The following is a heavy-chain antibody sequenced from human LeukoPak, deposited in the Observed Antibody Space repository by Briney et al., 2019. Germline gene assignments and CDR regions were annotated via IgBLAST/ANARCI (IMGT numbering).Heavy chain of an antibody. CDR3: AKSSQDDFWSGYYLYYYYGMDV. Sequence: GGSLRLSCAASGFTVNSNYMSWVRQAPGKGLEWVSAISGSGGSTYYADSVKGRFTISRDNSKNTLYLQMNSLRAEDTAVYYCAKSSQDDFWSGYYLYYYYGMDVWAKGPRSPSP. V-gene: IGHV3-23*01. J-gene: IGHJ6*02. CDR2: ISGSGGST. CDR1: GFTVNSNY. D-gene: IGHD3-3*01.